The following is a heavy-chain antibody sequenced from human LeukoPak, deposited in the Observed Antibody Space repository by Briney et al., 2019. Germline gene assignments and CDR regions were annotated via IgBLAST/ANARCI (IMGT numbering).Heavy chain of an antibody. Sequence: GGSLRLSCAASGFTFSSYAMSWVRQAPGKGLEWVSAISGSGDSTYYADSVKGRFTISRDNSKNTLYLQMNSLRAEDTAVYYCAKPRDGYCSSSSCYGLDYWGQGTLVAVSS. CDR2: ISGSGDST. D-gene: IGHD2-2*01. CDR1: GFTFSSYA. J-gene: IGHJ4*02. V-gene: IGHV3-23*01. CDR3: AKPRDGYCSSSSCYGLDY.